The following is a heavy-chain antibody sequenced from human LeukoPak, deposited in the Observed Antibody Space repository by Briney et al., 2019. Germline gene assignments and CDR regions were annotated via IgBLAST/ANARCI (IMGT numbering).Heavy chain of an antibody. CDR2: IRRDPNYI. Sequence: PGVSLRLSCAASGLIISEFTLNCVRGAPGRRLECVSSIRRDPNYIYYTNIVKGLLTIYRDNAKNSLSLEMDSLRVEDTAVYFCARGLRHICASEYSDSPSWGPGTLVTVSP. V-gene: IGHV3-21*06. CDR1: GLIISEFT. CDR3: ARGLRHICASEYSDSPS. J-gene: IGHJ5*02. D-gene: IGHD2-15*01.